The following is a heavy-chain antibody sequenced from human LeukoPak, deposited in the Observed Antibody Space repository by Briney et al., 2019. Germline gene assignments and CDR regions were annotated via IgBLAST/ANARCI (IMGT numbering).Heavy chain of an antibody. J-gene: IGHJ3*02. CDR3: ARDVNAFDI. CDR1: GFTFSNYW. V-gene: IGHV3-74*01. Sequence: GGSLRLSSAASGFTFSNYWMHWVRQAPGKGLVWVSRINSDGINTSYADSVKGRFTISRDNSKNTLYLQMNSLRAEDTAVYYCARDVNAFDIWGQGTMVTVSS. D-gene: IGHD2/OR15-2a*01. CDR2: INSDGINT.